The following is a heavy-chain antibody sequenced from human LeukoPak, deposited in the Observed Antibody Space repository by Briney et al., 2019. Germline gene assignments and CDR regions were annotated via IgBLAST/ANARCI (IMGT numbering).Heavy chain of an antibody. V-gene: IGHV5-51*01. CDR1: GYSFTNYW. D-gene: IGHD2-2*01. CDR3: ARRAEYCSSTTCPLDH. CDR2: IYPGDSDT. J-gene: IGHJ4*02. Sequence: KPGESLKISCKGSGYSFTNYWIGWVRQMPGKGLEWMGVIYPGDSDTKYSPSFQGQAPISVDKSISTAYLQWSSLKASDTAMYYCARRAEYCSSTTCPLDHWGQGTLVTVSS.